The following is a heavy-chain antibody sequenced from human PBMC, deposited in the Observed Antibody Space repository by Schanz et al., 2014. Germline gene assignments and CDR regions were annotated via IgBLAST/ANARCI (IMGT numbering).Heavy chain of an antibody. D-gene: IGHD2-8*02. CDR2: ISYDGNTK. Sequence: QVQLVESGGGVVQPGRSLRLSCAASGFTFSNYGLHWVRQDPGKGLEWVTVISYDGNTKYYADYVKGRFTISRDNYKNTLYLQMNSLMPEDTTVFYCAKEGSIYWYRSVDYWGQGTLVAVSS. V-gene: IGHV3-30*18. J-gene: IGHJ4*02. CDR3: AKEGSIYWYRSVDY. CDR1: GFTFSNYG.